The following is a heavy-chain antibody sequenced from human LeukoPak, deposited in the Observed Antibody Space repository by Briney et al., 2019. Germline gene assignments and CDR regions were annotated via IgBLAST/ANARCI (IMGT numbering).Heavy chain of an antibody. V-gene: IGHV3-21*01. CDR3: ARDYREYSGYNEGSFDY. D-gene: IGHD5-12*01. J-gene: IGHJ4*02. CDR1: GFTFSSYS. CDR2: ISTSSSYI. Sequence: PGGSLRLSCAASGFTFSSYSMNWVRQAPGKGLEWVSSISTSSSYIYYADSVKGRFTISRDNAKNSLYLQMNSLRAEDTAVYYCARDYREYSGYNEGSFDYWGQGTLVTVSS.